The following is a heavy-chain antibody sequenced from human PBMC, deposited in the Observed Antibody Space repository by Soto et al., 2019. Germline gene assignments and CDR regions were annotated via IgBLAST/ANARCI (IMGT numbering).Heavy chain of an antibody. V-gene: IGHV3-23*01. Sequence: GESLKISCAASGFTFSSYAMSWVRQAPGKGLEWVSAISGSGGSTYYADSVKGRFTISRDNSKNTLYLQMNSLRAEDTAVYYCAKDAPLGGLWFGEYYFDYWGQGTLVTVSS. CDR3: AKDAPLGGLWFGEYYFDY. D-gene: IGHD3-10*01. CDR1: GFTFSSYA. J-gene: IGHJ4*02. CDR2: ISGSGGST.